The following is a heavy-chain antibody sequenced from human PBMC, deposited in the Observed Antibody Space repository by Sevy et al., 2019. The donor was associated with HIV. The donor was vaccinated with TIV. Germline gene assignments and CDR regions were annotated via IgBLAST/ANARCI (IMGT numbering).Heavy chain of an antibody. CDR2: ISCSGDTT. D-gene: IGHD2-15*01. CDR3: AKAIGVALVVPSPGYGMDV. CDR1: GFTFINYG. V-gene: IGHV3-23*01. J-gene: IGHJ6*02. Sequence: GGSLRLSCAASGFTFINYGMSWVRQAPGKGLEWVSVISCSGDTTNYADSVKGRFVISRDNSKDTMYLQLNSLRAEDTAVYYCAKAIGVALVVPSPGYGMDVWGHGTSVTVSS.